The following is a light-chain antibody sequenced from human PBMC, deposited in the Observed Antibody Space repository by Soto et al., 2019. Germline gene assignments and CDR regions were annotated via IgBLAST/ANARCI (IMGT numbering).Light chain of an antibody. CDR3: SSYTTSYFYV. Sequence: QSALTQPASVSGSPGKSITISCTGSGRDIGAYNYVSWYQQHPGKAPKLIIYGVKNRPSGVSNRFSASKSAFTASLTISGLQAEDEGDYYCSSYTTSYFYVFGPGTKV. CDR1: GRDIGAYNY. J-gene: IGLJ1*01. CDR2: GVK. V-gene: IGLV2-14*01.